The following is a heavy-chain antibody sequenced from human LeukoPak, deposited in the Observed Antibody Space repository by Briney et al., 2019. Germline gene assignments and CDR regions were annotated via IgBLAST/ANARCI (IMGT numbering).Heavy chain of an antibody. Sequence: SQTLSLTCTVSGDSISSGDFYWSWIRQPPGKGLEWIGYIYYSGSTSYNPSLKSRVAISVDTSKNQFSLKLSSVTAADTAVYYCARHYDAVNYWGQGTLVTVSS. CDR1: GDSISSGDFY. V-gene: IGHV4-30-4*01. CDR2: IYYSGST. CDR3: ARHYDAVNY. J-gene: IGHJ4*02. D-gene: IGHD3-22*01.